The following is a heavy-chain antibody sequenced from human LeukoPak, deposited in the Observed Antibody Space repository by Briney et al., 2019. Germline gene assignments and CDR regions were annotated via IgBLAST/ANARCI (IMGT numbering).Heavy chain of an antibody. V-gene: IGHV3-30-3*01. J-gene: IGHJ4*02. CDR3: ARGFVSYYFDY. CDR1: GFTFSRTW. CDR2: ISYDGSNK. D-gene: IGHD2-15*01. Sequence: PGGSLRLSCAASGFTFSRTWMSWVRQAPGKGLEWVAVISYDGSNKYYADSVKGRFTISRDNSKNTLYLQMNSLRAEDTAVYYCARGFVSYYFDYWGQGTLVTVSS.